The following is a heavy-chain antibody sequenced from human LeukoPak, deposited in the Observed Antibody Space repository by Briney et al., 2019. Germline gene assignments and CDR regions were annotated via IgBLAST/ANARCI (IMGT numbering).Heavy chain of an antibody. CDR3: MTGTY. V-gene: IGHV3-15*01. J-gene: IGHJ4*02. Sequence: GRSLRLSCAASGFTFSTYEMNWVRQAPGKGLEWVGRVKSKTDGGTTDFAAPVKGRFTMSRDDAKNTVYLQMNSLQTEDTGVYYCMTGTYWGQGTLVTVSS. CDR2: VKSKTDGGTT. CDR1: GFTFSTYE.